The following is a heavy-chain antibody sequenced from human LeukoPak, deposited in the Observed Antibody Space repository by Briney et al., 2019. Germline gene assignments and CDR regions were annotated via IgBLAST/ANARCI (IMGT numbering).Heavy chain of an antibody. CDR1: GYTLTELS. Sequence: ASVKVSCKVSGYTLTELSMHWVRQAPGKGLEWMGGFDPEDGETIYAQKFQGRVTMTEDTSTDTAYMELSSLRSEDTAVYYCAKDMADTAMVGGENYFDYWGQGTLVTVSS. V-gene: IGHV1-24*01. D-gene: IGHD5-18*01. CDR2: FDPEDGET. CDR3: AKDMADTAMVGGENYFDY. J-gene: IGHJ4*02.